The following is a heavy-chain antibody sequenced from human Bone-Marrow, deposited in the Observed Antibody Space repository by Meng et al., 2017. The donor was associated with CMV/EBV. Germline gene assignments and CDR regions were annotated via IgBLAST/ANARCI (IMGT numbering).Heavy chain of an antibody. CDR2: INPNSGGT. CDR3: SYGSGSYYPFDY. Sequence: QVQLGQSGAWRKKPGAPVKVSCKASGYTFTGYYMHWVRQAPGQGLEWMGWINPNSGGTNYAQKFQGRVTMTRDTSISTAYMELSRLRSDDTAVYYCSYGSGSYYPFDYWGQGTLVTVSS. J-gene: IGHJ4*02. V-gene: IGHV1-2*02. CDR1: GYTFTGYY. D-gene: IGHD3-10*01.